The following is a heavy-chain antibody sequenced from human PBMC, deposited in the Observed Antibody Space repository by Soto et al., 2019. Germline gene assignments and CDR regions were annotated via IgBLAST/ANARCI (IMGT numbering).Heavy chain of an antibody. CDR3: ARVGLYYYDSSDWGALDI. D-gene: IGHD3-22*01. J-gene: IGHJ3*02. CDR1: GFTFSTYA. V-gene: IGHV3-30-3*01. Sequence: QVQLVESGGGVVQPGRSLRLSCTASGFTFSTYAMHWVRQAPGKGLEWVAVISYDGSNKYYADSVKGRFTISTDNSKNTLYLQMNSLRAEDTAVYYCARVGLYYYDSSDWGALDIWGQGTMVTVSS. CDR2: ISYDGSNK.